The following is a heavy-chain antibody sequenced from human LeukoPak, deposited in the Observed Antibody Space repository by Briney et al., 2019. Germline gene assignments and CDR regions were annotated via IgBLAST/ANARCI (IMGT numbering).Heavy chain of an antibody. CDR1: GYTFTSYG. D-gene: IGHD4-17*01. V-gene: IGHV1-18*01. J-gene: IGHJ3*02. CDR3: ARDLEGYGDSPDI. CDR2: ISTYNGNA. Sequence: ASVKVSCKASGYTFTSYGITWVRQAPGQGLEWMGWISTYNGNANYAQNLQGRVTMTTDTSTTTVYMELRSLRSDDTAVYYCARDLEGYGDSPDIWGQGTMVTVSS.